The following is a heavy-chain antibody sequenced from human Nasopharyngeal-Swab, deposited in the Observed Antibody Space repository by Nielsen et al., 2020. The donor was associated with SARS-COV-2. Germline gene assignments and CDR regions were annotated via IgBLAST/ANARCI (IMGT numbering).Heavy chain of an antibody. Sequence: GEALKISWAASGFTFSNNAMSWVRQAPGKGLEWVSSISGGGGSTYYADSVKGRFTISRDNAKNSLYLQMNSLRDEDTAVYYCARGHPIVGATGIDYWGQGTLVTVSS. J-gene: IGHJ4*02. V-gene: IGHV3-23*01. CDR2: ISGGGGST. D-gene: IGHD1-26*01. CDR3: ARGHPIVGATGIDY. CDR1: GFTFSNNA.